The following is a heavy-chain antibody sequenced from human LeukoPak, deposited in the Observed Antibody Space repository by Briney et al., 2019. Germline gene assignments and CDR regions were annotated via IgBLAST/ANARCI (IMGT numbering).Heavy chain of an antibody. Sequence: DSVMGRFTISRDNAKNSLYLEMTSLRAEDTAVYYCASGSPAGDYWGQGTLVTVSS. D-gene: IGHD1-26*01. J-gene: IGHJ4*02. CDR3: ASGSPAGDY. V-gene: IGHV3-7*01.